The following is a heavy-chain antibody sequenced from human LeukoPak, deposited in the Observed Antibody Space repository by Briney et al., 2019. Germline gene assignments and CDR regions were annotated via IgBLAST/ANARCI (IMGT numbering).Heavy chain of an antibody. D-gene: IGHD3-10*01. J-gene: IGHJ4*02. CDR2: INHSGST. CDR3: ARCKDCYVSGSYYKTFDY. Sequence: SETLSLACAVYGGSFSGYYWSWIRQPPGKGLEWIGEINHSGSTNYNPSLKSRVTISVDTSKNQFSLKLSSVTAADTAVYYCARCKDCYVSGSYYKTFDYWGQGTLVTVSS. V-gene: IGHV4-34*01. CDR1: GGSFSGYY.